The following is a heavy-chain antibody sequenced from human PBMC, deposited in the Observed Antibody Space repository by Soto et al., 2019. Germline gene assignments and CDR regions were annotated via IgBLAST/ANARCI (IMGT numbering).Heavy chain of an antibody. Sequence: QVQLVESGGGVVQPGRSLRLSCAASGFTFSSYGMHWVRQAPGKGLEWVAVIWYDGSNKYYADSVKGRFTISRDNSKNTLYLQMNSLRAEDTAVYYCAHIAAAGTLTSEYYYYYGMDVWGQGTTVTVSS. J-gene: IGHJ6*02. V-gene: IGHV3-33*01. CDR2: IWYDGSNK. CDR1: GFTFSSYG. D-gene: IGHD6-13*01. CDR3: AHIAAAGTLTSEYYYYYGMDV.